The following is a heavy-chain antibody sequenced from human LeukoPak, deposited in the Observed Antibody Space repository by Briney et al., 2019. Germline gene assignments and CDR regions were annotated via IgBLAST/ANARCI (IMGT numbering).Heavy chain of an antibody. CDR1: GGTFSSYA. CDR3: ARDNIRGRGYDFDY. D-gene: IGHD3-10*01. Sequence: ASVKVSCKASGGTFSSYAISWVRQAPGQGLEWMGGIIPIFGAANYAQKFQGRVTITADKSTSTAYMELSSLRSEDTAVYYCARDNIRGRGYDFDYWGQGTLVTVSS. CDR2: IIPIFGAA. J-gene: IGHJ4*02. V-gene: IGHV1-69*06.